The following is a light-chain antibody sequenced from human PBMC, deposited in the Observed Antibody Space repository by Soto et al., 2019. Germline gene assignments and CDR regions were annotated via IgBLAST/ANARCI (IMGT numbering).Light chain of an antibody. Sequence: EIVLTQSPGILSLSPGERATLSCRASQSVSNSYLAWYQQKPGQAPRLLMYAASNRATGIPDRFSGSGSRTDFTLTISRREPEDFTVYYCQQFPTWTFGQGTKVEIK. J-gene: IGKJ1*01. V-gene: IGKV3-20*01. CDR3: QQFPTWT. CDR2: AAS. CDR1: QSVSNSY.